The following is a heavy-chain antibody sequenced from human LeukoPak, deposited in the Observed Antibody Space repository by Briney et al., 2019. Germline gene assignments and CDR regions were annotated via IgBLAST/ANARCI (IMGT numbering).Heavy chain of an antibody. CDR1: GYTFTSYY. J-gene: IGHJ5*02. V-gene: IGHV1-46*01. CDR2: INPSGGST. CDR3: ARDNSVEDTAWWSDP. D-gene: IGHD4-23*01. Sequence: ASVKVSCKASGYTFTSYYMHWVRQAPGQGLEWMGIINPSGGSTSYAQKFQGRVTMTRDMSTSTDYMELSSLRSEDTAVYYCARDNSVEDTAWWSDPWGQGTLVTVSS.